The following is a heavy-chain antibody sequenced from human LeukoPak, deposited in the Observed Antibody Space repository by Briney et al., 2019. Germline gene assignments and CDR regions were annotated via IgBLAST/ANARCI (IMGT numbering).Heavy chain of an antibody. Sequence: SETLTLTGTVSGGSVNSHYWGWIRQPPGKGLEGWGYLYFSVSTGYNPSIKSRVSISVETSKNQFSRRLSSVTAADTAVYYCARPYDSSGYYIRGAFDIWGQGAMVTVS. D-gene: IGHD3-22*01. J-gene: IGHJ3*02. CDR2: LYFSVST. CDR3: ARPYDSSGYYIRGAFDI. CDR1: GGSVNSHY. V-gene: IGHV4-59*02.